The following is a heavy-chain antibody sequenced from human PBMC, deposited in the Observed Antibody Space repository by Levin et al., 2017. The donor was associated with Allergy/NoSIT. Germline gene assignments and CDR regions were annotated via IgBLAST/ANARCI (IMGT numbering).Heavy chain of an antibody. CDR3: ARDRGYCTGGVCYIRDFDY. CDR2: ISSRSSYI. Sequence: KPGGSLRLSCAASGFTFSNYSMNWVRQAPGKGLEWVSSISSRSSYIYYGDSVKGRFTISRDNAKNSLYLQMNSLRAEDTAVYYCARDRGYCTGGVCYIRDFDYWGQGTLVTVSS. D-gene: IGHD2-8*02. V-gene: IGHV3-21*01. J-gene: IGHJ4*02. CDR1: GFTFSNYS.